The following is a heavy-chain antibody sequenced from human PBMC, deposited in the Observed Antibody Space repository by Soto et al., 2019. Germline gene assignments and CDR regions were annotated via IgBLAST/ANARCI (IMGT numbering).Heavy chain of an antibody. Sequence: GGSLRLSCAASGFTFSSYNMNWVRQAPGKGLEWVSYITSSSSTIYSADSVKGRSTISRDNAKNSLYLQMNSLRAEDAAVYYCARGLGWALDIWGQGTMVTVSS. J-gene: IGHJ3*02. D-gene: IGHD2-2*03. CDR2: ITSSSSTI. V-gene: IGHV3-48*01. CDR1: GFTFSSYN. CDR3: ARGLGWALDI.